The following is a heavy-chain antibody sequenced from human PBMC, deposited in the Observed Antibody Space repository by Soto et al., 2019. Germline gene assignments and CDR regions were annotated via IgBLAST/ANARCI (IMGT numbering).Heavy chain of an antibody. CDR3: AREKIAARHPYYFDY. CDR1: GFTFSSYE. J-gene: IGHJ4*02. V-gene: IGHV3-48*03. D-gene: IGHD6-6*01. CDR2: ISSSGSTI. Sequence: EVQLVESGGGLVQPGGSLRLSCAASGFTFSSYEMNWVRQAPGKGLEWVSYISSSGSTIYYADSVKGRFTISRDNAKNSLYLQMNSLRAEDTAVYYCAREKIAARHPYYFDYWGQGTLVTVSS.